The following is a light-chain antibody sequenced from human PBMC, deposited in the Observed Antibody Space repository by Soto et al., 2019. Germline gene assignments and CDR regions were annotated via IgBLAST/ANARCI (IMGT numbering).Light chain of an antibody. Sequence: EIVMTQSPGTLSLSPGERATISCRASQVIGSRYLAWYHQKSGQAPRLLIYGASSRATGIPDRFSGSGSGTDFTLTISRLEPEDFGVYYCQQFGSSMPHTFGQGTKREIK. V-gene: IGKV3-20*01. CDR3: QQFGSSMPHT. J-gene: IGKJ2*01. CDR2: GAS. CDR1: QVIGSRY.